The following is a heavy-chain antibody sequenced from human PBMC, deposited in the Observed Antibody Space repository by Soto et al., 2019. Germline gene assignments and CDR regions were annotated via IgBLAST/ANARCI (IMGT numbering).Heavy chain of an antibody. J-gene: IGHJ3*02. Sequence: EAQLVESGGGLVQPGGSLRLSCAASGFTFSSYTLNWIRQAPGKGLEWVSYISGSGRTTYYTDSVKGRFTVSRDNANNSLSLQMNSLRDEDAGVYYCAGVRGYSYGGAFDIWGHGTVVTVSS. CDR1: GFTFSSYT. CDR3: AGVRGYSYGGAFDI. D-gene: IGHD5-18*01. CDR2: ISGSGRTT. V-gene: IGHV3-48*02.